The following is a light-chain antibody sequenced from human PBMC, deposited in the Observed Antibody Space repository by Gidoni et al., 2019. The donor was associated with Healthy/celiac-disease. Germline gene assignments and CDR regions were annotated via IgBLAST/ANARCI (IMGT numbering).Light chain of an antibody. Sequence: EIVMTQSPATLSVSTGERATLSCRASQSVSSNLAWYPQKPGQAPRLLIYGAAPRATGIPARFSGSGSWTELTLTSSSLQSEDFAGYYCQQYNNWRTFXQXTKVEIK. CDR2: GAA. CDR3: QQYNNWRT. CDR1: QSVSSN. V-gene: IGKV3D-15*01. J-gene: IGKJ1*01.